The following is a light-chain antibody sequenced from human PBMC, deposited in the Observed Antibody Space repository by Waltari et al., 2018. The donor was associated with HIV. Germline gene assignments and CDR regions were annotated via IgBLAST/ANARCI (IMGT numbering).Light chain of an antibody. CDR3: SSYVGSSTSWL. CDR2: DVT. Sequence: SALTPPASVSGSPGQSIVISCTGTSDDVGYYNYVSWYQQHPGKVPNLVIYDVTSRPSGVSNRFSGSKSGNTASLTISGLRADDEADYYCSSYVGSSTSWLFGGGTKLTV. J-gene: IGLJ3*02. CDR1: SDDVGYYNY. V-gene: IGLV2-14*03.